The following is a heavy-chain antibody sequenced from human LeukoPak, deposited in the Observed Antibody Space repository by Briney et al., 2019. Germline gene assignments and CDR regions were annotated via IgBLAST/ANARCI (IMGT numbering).Heavy chain of an antibody. D-gene: IGHD4-17*01. CDR3: ARGDYASSVFDS. V-gene: IGHV4-61*02. CDR2: VYPSGDT. Sequence: SETLSLTCTVSGGSISSGVCYWSWIRQSAGKGLEWIGRVYPSGDTNYNPSLKSRVTILVDTSKNQYSLKLSSVTAADTAVYYCARGDYASSVFDSWGQGALVTVSS. CDR1: GGSISSGVCY. J-gene: IGHJ4*02.